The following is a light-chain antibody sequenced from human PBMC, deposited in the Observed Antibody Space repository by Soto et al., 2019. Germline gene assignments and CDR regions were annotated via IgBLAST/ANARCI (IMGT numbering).Light chain of an antibody. CDR1: QSIDNNY. CDR3: QQYSRAPLT. Sequence: EIVLTHSLGTLSFSPGERATLSCRASQSIDNNYLAWYQQKPGQAPRLVIYGASTRATDIPDRFSASGSGTDFTLTISRLEPEDFAVYYCQQYSRAPLTFGQGTKVDIK. J-gene: IGKJ1*01. V-gene: IGKV3-20*01. CDR2: GAS.